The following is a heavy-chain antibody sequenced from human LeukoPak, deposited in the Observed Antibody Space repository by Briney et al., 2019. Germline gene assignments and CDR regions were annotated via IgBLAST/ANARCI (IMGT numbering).Heavy chain of an antibody. D-gene: IGHD4-17*01. CDR3: ARGYGDSIHFDY. CDR1: GFTFSSYW. Sequence: PGGSLRLSCAASGFTFSSYWMSWVRQAPGKGLEWVANIKRVGSEKYYVDSVKGRFTISRDNAKNSLYLQMSSLRAEEAAMYYCARGYGDSIHFDYWGQGTLVTVSS. J-gene: IGHJ4*02. V-gene: IGHV3-7*04. CDR2: IKRVGSEK.